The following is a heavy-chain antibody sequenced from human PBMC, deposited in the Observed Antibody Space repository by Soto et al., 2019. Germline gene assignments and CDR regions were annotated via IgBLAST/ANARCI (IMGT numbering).Heavy chain of an antibody. CDR1: GFTFDDNA. V-gene: IGHV3-9*01. Sequence: GGSLRLSCAVSGFTFDDNAMHWVRQAPEKGLEWVSGINWKSDIGYADSVKGRFTISRDNAENSLYLQMNSLRAEDTALYYCAISQDRGGRTTFIYWGQGTLVTVSS. J-gene: IGHJ4*02. CDR2: INWKSDI. D-gene: IGHD3-16*01. CDR3: AISQDRGGRTTFIY.